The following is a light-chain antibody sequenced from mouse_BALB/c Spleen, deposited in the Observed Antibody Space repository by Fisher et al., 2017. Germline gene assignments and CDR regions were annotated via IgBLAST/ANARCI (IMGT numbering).Light chain of an antibody. V-gene: IGKV4-59*01. J-gene: IGKJ5*01. CDR2: LTS. Sequence: IVMTQSTAIMSASPGEKVTMTCSASSSVSYMHWYQQKSGTSPKRWIYLTSNLASGVPARFSGSGSGTSYSLTIGTMEAEDVATYYCQQGSSILTFGAGTKLELK. CDR3: QQGSSILT. CDR1: SSVSY.